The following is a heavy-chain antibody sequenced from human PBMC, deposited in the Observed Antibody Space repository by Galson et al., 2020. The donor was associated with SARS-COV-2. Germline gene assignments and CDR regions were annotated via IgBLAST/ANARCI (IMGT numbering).Heavy chain of an antibody. CDR1: GFTFSSYG. V-gene: IGHV3-30*03. CDR2: ISYDGSNK. CDR3: ASEIVVVPANGPIEDY. J-gene: IGHJ4*02. Sequence: GGSLRLSCAASGFTFSSYGMHWVRQAPGKGLEWVAVISYDGSNKYYADSVKGRFTISRDNSKNTLYLQMNSLRAEDTAVYYCASEIVVVPANGPIEDYWGQGTLVTVSS. D-gene: IGHD2-2*01.